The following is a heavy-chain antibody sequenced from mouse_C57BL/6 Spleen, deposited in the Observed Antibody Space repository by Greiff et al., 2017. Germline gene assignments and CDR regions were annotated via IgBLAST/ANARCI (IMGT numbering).Heavy chain of an antibody. J-gene: IGHJ2*01. Sequence: EVQLVESGGDLVKPGGSLKLSCAASGFTFSSYGMSWVRQTPDKRLEWVATISSGGSYTYYPDSVKGRFTISRDNAKNTLYLQMSSLKSEDTAMYYCARSITTVVADYWGQGTTLTVSS. CDR3: ARSITTVVADY. CDR1: GFTFSSYG. CDR2: ISSGGSYT. D-gene: IGHD1-1*01. V-gene: IGHV5-6*01.